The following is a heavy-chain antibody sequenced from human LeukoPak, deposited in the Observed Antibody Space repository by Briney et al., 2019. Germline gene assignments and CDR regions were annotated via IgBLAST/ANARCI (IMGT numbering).Heavy chain of an antibody. D-gene: IGHD3-22*01. CDR1: GFIFSSYA. CDR2: ISYDGSNK. Sequence: GGSLRLSCAASGFIFSSYAMHWVRQAPGEGLEWVAVISYDGSNKYYADSVKGRFTISRDNSRNTLYLQMNSLRAEDTAVYYCARGSGYLETFDYWGQGTLVTVSS. V-gene: IGHV3-30*04. J-gene: IGHJ4*02. CDR3: ARGSGYLETFDY.